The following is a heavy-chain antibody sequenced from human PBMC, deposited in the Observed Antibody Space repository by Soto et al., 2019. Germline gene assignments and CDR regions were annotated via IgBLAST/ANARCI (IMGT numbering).Heavy chain of an antibody. J-gene: IGHJ4*02. CDR3: ARAPTLTTFGY. CDR2: IKQDGSEK. D-gene: IGHD4-17*01. CDR1: GFAFSSYW. V-gene: IGHV3-7*05. Sequence: ESGGGLVQRGGSLRLSCAASGFAFSSYWMSWVRQAPGKGLEWVANIKQDGSEKYYMDSIKGRFTISRDNARNSLYLQMNSLRAEDTAIYYCARAPTLTTFGYWGQGTLVTVSS.